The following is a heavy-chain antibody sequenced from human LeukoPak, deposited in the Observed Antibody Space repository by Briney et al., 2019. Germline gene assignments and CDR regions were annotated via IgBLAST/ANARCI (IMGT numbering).Heavy chain of an antibody. V-gene: IGHV4-34*01. Sequence: SETLSLTCAVYGGSFSGYYWSWIRQPPGKGLEWIGEINHSGSTNYNPSLKSRVTISVDTSKNQFSLKLSSVTAADTAVYYCARGRGLARLRIRGGFDYWGRGTLVTVSS. CDR3: ARGRGLARLRIRGGFDY. CDR2: INHSGST. J-gene: IGHJ4*02. CDR1: GGSFSGYY. D-gene: IGHD2-15*01.